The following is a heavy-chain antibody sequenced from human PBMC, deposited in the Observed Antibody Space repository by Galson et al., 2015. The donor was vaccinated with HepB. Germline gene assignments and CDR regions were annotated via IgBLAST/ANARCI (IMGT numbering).Heavy chain of an antibody. CDR3: AKGGSYYQDYFDY. D-gene: IGHD1-26*01. Sequence: SLRLSCAASGFTFSSYALTWVRQAPGKGLEWVSTFSDSGTSTYYADSVKGRFTISRDNSKNTLYLQMNSLRAEDTAVYYCAKGGSYYQDYFDYWGQGTLVTVSS. CDR2: FSDSGTST. V-gene: IGHV3-23*01. CDR1: GFTFSSYA. J-gene: IGHJ4*02.